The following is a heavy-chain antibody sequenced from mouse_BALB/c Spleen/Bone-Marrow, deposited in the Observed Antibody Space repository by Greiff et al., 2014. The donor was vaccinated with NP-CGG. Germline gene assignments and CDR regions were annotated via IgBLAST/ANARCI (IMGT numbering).Heavy chain of an antibody. J-gene: IGHJ3*01. CDR2: IDPANGNT. V-gene: IGHV14-3*02. Sequence: EVKLVESGAELVKPGASVKLSCTASGFNIKDTYMHWVKQRPEQGLEWIGRIDPANGNTKYDPKFQSKATITAVTSSNTAYLQLSSLTSEDTAVYYCAAYYYGSSQFAYWGQGTLVTVSA. D-gene: IGHD1-1*01. CDR1: GFNIKDTY. CDR3: AAYYYGSSQFAY.